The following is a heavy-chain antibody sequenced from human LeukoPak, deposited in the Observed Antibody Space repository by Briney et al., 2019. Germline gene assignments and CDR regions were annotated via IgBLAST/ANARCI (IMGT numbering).Heavy chain of an antibody. CDR3: AREGTGGEFDY. CDR1: GFTFSSYW. V-gene: IGHV3-74*01. D-gene: IGHD1-1*01. J-gene: IGHJ4*02. Sequence: GGSLRLSCAASGFTFSSYWMHWVRQAPGKGLVWVSRINSDESSTSYADSVKGRFTISRDNAKNTLYLQMNSLRAEDTAVYYCAREGTGGEFDYWGQGTLVTVSS. CDR2: INSDESST.